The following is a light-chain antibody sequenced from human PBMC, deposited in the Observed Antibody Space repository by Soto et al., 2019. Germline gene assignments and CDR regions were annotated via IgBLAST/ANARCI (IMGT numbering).Light chain of an antibody. CDR2: DAS. J-gene: IGKJ4*01. CDR1: DYINTF. Sequence: DIQMTQSPSSLSASVGDRVTITCRASDYINTFLNWYQHKPGKAPKALISDASSLQGGVPSRFSGSGSGTDFTLTISSLQPEDFATYYCQQSFTTPVTFGGGTKVEI. CDR3: QQSFTTPVT. V-gene: IGKV1-39*01.